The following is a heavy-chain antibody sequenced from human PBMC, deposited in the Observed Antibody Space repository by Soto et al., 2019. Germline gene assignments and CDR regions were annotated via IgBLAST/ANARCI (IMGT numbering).Heavy chain of an antibody. CDR3: ARDLGGYCSSTSCDPTYYYYGMDV. V-gene: IGHV4-59*01. Sequence: SETLSLTCTVSGGSISSYYWSWIRQPPGKGLEWIGYIYYSGSTNYNPSLKSRVTISVDTSKNQFSLKLSSVTAADTAVYYCARDLGGYCSSTSCDPTYYYYGMDVWGQGTTVTVSS. CDR2: IYYSGST. CDR1: GGSISSYY. D-gene: IGHD2-2*01. J-gene: IGHJ6*02.